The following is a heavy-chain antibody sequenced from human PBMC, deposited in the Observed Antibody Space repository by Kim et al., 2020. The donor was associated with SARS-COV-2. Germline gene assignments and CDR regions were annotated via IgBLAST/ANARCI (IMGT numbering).Heavy chain of an antibody. Sequence: SETLSLTCAVYGGSFSGYYWSWIRQPPGKGLEWIGEINHSGSTNYNPSLKSRVTISVDTSKNQFSLKLSSVTAADTAVYYCARGSRSVGVVIRAPYYYYGMDVWGQGTTVTVSS. CDR1: GGSFSGYY. V-gene: IGHV4-34*01. D-gene: IGHD3-3*01. CDR3: ARGSRSVGVVIRAPYYYYGMDV. J-gene: IGHJ6*02. CDR2: INHSGST.